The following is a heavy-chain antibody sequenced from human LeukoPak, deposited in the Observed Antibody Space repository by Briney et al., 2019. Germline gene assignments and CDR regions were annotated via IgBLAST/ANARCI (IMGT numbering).Heavy chain of an antibody. V-gene: IGHV3-23*01. CDR2: ISGSGGST. CDR1: GFTFSSYA. J-gene: IGHJ4*02. Sequence: GGSLRLSCAASGFTFSSYAMSWVRQAPGKGLEWVSAISGSGGSTYYAGSVKGRFTISRDNSKNTLYLQMNSLRAEDTAVYYCAPDGDIGSDYWGQGTLVTVSS. CDR3: APDGDIGSDY. D-gene: IGHD5-12*01.